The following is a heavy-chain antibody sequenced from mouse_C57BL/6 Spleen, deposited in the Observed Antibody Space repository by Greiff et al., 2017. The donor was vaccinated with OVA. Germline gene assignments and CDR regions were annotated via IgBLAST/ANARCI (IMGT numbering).Heavy chain of an antibody. CDR2: IDPNSGGT. J-gene: IGHJ2*01. D-gene: IGHD1-1*01. CDR1: GYTFTSYW. V-gene: IGHV1-72*01. Sequence: QVQLQQPGAELVKPGASVKLSCKASGYTFTSYWMHWVKQRPGRGLEWIGRIDPNSGGTKYNEKFKSKATLTVDKPSSTAYMQLSSLTSEDSAVYYCASSEITTVVATDFDYWGQGTTLTVSS. CDR3: ASSEITTVVATDFDY.